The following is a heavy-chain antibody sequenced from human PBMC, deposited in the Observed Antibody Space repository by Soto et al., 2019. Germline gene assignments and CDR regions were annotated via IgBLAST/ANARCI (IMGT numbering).Heavy chain of an antibody. V-gene: IGHV3-7*01. Sequence: EVQLVESGGGLVQPGGSLRLSCAASGFTFSNYWMSWVRQAPGKGLEWVANINQDGSEKNYVDSVKGRFTMSRDNAKNSLVVQMDSLRAEDTAVYYCARGTNFDDDSGYFDYWGQGTLVTVSP. CDR2: INQDGSEK. D-gene: IGHD3-22*01. J-gene: IGHJ4*02. CDR1: GFTFSNYW. CDR3: ARGTNFDDDSGYFDY.